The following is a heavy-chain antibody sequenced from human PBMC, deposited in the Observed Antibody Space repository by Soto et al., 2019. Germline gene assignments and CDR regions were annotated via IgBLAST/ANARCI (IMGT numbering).Heavy chain of an antibody. J-gene: IGHJ4*02. D-gene: IGHD6-13*01. CDR3: ARLIAAAGGNRAE. CDR1: GGSISTSSYY. Sequence: PSETLSLTCTVSGGSISTSSYYWGWIRQPPGKGLEWIGSIYYSGSTYYNPSLKSRVTISADTSKNQFSLKLSSVTAADTAVYYCARLIAAAGGNRAEWGQGSLVTVSS. V-gene: IGHV4-39*01. CDR2: IYYSGST.